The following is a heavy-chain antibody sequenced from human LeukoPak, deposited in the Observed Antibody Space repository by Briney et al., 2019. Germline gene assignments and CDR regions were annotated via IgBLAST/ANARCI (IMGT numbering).Heavy chain of an antibody. Sequence: GGSLRLSCAASGFTFSNYGMHWVRQAPGKGLEWVAVIWYDGSNKYYADSVKGRFTISRDNSKNTLYLQMNSLRAEDTAVYYCAKEGCSSTSCFYYFDYWGQGTLVTVSS. CDR2: IWYDGSNK. CDR1: GFTFSNYG. CDR3: AKEGCSSTSCFYYFDY. D-gene: IGHD2-2*01. J-gene: IGHJ4*02. V-gene: IGHV3-33*06.